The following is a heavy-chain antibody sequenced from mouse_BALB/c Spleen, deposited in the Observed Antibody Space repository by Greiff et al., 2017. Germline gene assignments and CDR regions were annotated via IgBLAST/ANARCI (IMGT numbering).Heavy chain of an antibody. CDR1: GFTFSNYW. V-gene: IGHV6-6*02. CDR2: IRLKSNNYAT. Sequence: EVQGVESGGGLVQPGGSMKLSCVASGFTFSNYWMNWVRQSPEQGLEWVAEIRLKSNNYATHYAESVKGRFTISRDDSKSSVYLQMNNLRAEDTGIDYCTGGLRRGNAMDYWGQGTSVTVSS. D-gene: IGHD2-2*01. CDR3: TGGLRRGNAMDY. J-gene: IGHJ4*01.